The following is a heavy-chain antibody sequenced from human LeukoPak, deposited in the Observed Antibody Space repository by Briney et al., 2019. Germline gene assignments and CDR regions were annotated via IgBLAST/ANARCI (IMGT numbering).Heavy chain of an antibody. D-gene: IGHD6-19*01. CDR3: ARYIAVAVLYNWFDP. CDR2: INHSGST. V-gene: IGHV4-34*01. CDR1: GGSFSGSY. J-gene: IGHJ5*02. Sequence: SETLSLTCAVYGGSFSGSYWSWIRRPPGKGLEWSGEINHSGSTNYNPSLKSRVTISVDTSKNQFSLKLSSVTAADTAVYYCARYIAVAVLYNWFDPWGQGTLVTVSS.